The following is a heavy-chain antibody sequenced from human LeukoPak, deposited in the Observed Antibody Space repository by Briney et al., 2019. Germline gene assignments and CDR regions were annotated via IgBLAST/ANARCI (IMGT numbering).Heavy chain of an antibody. V-gene: IGHV3-30*04. CDR3: AELGITMIGGV. Sequence: GGSLRLSCAASGFTFSSYAMHWVRQAPGKGLEWVAVISYDGSNKYYADSVKGRFTISRDNSKNTLYLQMNSLRAEDTAVYYCAELGITMIGGVWGKGTTDTISS. CDR1: GFTFSSYA. D-gene: IGHD3-10*02. CDR2: ISYDGSNK. J-gene: IGHJ6*04.